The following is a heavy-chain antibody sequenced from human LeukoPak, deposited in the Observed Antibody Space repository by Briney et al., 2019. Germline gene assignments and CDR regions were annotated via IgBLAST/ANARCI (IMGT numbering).Heavy chain of an antibody. J-gene: IGHJ4*02. CDR2: ISHDGSDK. CDR1: GFTFSTYA. D-gene: IGHD5-12*01. CDR3: AKGRGYELPLDN. Sequence: PGGSLRLSCEASGFTFSTYATHWVRQAPGKGLEWVALISHDGSDKNYADSVKGRFTISRDNAKNSLYLQMNSLRAEDTALYYCAKGRGYELPLDNWGQGTLVTVSS. V-gene: IGHV3-30*18.